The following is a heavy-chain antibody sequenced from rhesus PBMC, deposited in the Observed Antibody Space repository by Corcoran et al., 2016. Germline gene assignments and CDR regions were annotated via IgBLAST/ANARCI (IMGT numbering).Heavy chain of an antibody. D-gene: IGHD1-1*01. CDR3: AKRTASAYFEY. CDR2: ITDSGST. V-gene: IGHV4-122*02. J-gene: IGHJ4*01. CDR1: GYSISGYY. Sequence: QVQLQESGPGLVKPSETLSLTCAVSGYSISGYYWSWIRQAPGKGLERIGYITDSGSTSYNPSLKSRVTISRDTSKNQFSLKLSSVTAADTAVYYCAKRTASAYFEYWGQGVLVTVSS.